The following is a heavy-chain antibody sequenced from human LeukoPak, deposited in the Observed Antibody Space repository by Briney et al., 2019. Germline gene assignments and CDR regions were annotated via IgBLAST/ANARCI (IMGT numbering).Heavy chain of an antibody. CDR3: ARAGTMVRGVFDY. CDR2: IYSGGST. CDR1: GFTVSSNY. Sequence: GGSLRLSCAASGFTVSSNYMSWVRQAPGKGLEWVSVIYSGGSTYYADSVKGRFTISRDNSKNTLYLQMNSLRAEDTAVYYCARAGTMVRGVFDYWGQGTLVTVSS. V-gene: IGHV3-66*01. D-gene: IGHD3-10*01. J-gene: IGHJ4*02.